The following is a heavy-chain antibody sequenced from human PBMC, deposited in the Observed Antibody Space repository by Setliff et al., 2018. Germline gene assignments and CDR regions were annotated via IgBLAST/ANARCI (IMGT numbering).Heavy chain of an antibody. V-gene: IGHV4-34*12. CDR1: GDSLSGYY. CDR3: AVRGYSHGPLTYYGPEDYYYYMDV. CDR2: IMPGRDT. D-gene: IGHD5-18*01. J-gene: IGHJ6*03. Sequence: SETLSLTCAVYGDSLSGYYWSWIRQSPKKGLEWIGEIMPGRDTLYSPSLESRLTITIDTSKSQFSLKLSSVTAADTAVYYCAVRGYSHGPLTYYGPEDYYYYMDVWGKGTTVTVSS.